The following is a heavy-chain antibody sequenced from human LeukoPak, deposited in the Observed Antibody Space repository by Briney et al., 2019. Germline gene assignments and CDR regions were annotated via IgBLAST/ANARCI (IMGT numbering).Heavy chain of an antibody. CDR2: INHSGST. V-gene: IGHV4-34*01. D-gene: IGHD4-17*01. CDR3: ARGNYGDYYHYYMDV. CDR1: GGSFSGYY. Sequence: SETLSLTCAVYGGSFSGYYWSWVRQPPGKGLEWIGEINHSGSTNYNPSLKSRVTISVDTSKNQFSLKLSSVTAADTAVYYCARGNYGDYYHYYMDVWGKGTTVTVSS. J-gene: IGHJ6*03.